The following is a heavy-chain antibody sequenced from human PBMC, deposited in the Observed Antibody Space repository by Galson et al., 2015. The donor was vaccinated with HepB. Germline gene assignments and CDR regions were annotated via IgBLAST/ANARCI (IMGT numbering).Heavy chain of an antibody. CDR1: GFTFSSYG. CDR2: ISYDGSNK. D-gene: IGHD3-3*01. V-gene: IGHV3-30*03. Sequence: SLRLSCAASGFTFSSYGMHWVRQAPGKGLEWVAVISYDGSNKYYADSVKGRFTISRDNSKNTLYLQMNSLRAEDTAVYYASRDGVVPQGLYYMDVWGKGTTVTVSS. J-gene: IGHJ6*03. CDR3: SRDGVVPQGLYYMDV.